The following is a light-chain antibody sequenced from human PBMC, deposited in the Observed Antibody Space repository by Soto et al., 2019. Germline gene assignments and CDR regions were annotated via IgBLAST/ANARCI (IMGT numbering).Light chain of an antibody. CDR1: SSDVGSFSY. CDR3: SSYTTSSSYV. CDR2: EVT. Sequence: QSVLTQPASVSGSPGQSIAISCTGTSSDVGSFSYVSWYQQHPGKAPKLLIYEVTKRPSGVSHRFSGSKSGNTASLTISGLQAEDEADSYCSSYTTSSSYVFGTGTKVTVL. V-gene: IGLV2-14*01. J-gene: IGLJ1*01.